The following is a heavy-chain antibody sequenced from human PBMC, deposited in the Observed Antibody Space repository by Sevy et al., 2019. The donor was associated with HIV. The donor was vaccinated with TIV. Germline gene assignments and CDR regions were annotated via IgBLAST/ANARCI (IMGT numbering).Heavy chain of an antibody. CDR3: ACDSVYCSGGSCYSESFDS. Sequence: QSQTLSLTCAISGDSVSSNSAAWNWIRQSPSRGLEWLGRTYYRSKWYYDYALSVKSRITINPATSKNQFSLQLNSVTPGDTAVFFCACDSVYCSGGSCYSESFDSWGQGTLVTVSS. J-gene: IGHJ4*02. V-gene: IGHV6-1*01. CDR2: TYYRSKWYY. D-gene: IGHD2-15*01. CDR1: GDSVSSNSAA.